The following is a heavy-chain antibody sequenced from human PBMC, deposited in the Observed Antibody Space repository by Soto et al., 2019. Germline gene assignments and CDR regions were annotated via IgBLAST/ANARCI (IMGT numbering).Heavy chain of an antibody. D-gene: IGHD2-2*01. CDR3: AREDCISTRRYLADY. Sequence: ASVKVSCKASGYTFTSYGISWVRQAPGQGLEWMGWISAYNGNTNYAQKLQGRVTMTTDTSTSTAYMELRSLRSDDTAVYYCAREDCISTRRYLADYWGQGTLVIVSS. CDR1: GYTFTSYG. V-gene: IGHV1-18*01. J-gene: IGHJ4*02. CDR2: ISAYNGNT.